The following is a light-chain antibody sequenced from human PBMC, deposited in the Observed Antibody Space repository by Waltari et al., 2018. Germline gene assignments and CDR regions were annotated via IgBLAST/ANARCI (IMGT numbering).Light chain of an antibody. CDR1: RSVSTQ. CDR3: QQRSNWPPELT. J-gene: IGKJ4*01. CDR2: DAS. V-gene: IGKV3-11*01. Sequence: ETVLTQSPATLSLSPGERATLSCRASRSVSTQLAWYQQKPGQAPRLLIYDASNRASDIPDRFSGSVSGTDFTLTISSLEPEDFAVYYCQQRSNWPPELTFGGGTKVEIK.